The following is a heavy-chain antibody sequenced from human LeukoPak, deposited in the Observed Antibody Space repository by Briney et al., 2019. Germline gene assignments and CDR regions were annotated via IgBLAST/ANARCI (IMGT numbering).Heavy chain of an antibody. CDR2: INPNGGGS. CDR3: ARDRPVGSRDSSGYADY. J-gene: IGHJ4*02. D-gene: IGHD3-22*01. V-gene: IGHV1-2*02. Sequence: RASVKVSCKASGYTFTGYYIHWVRQAPGQGLEWMGWINPNGGGSSFAPKFQGRVTMTRDTSISTASMELSRLRSDDTAVYYCARDRPVGSRDSSGYADYWGQGTLVTVSS. CDR1: GYTFTGYY.